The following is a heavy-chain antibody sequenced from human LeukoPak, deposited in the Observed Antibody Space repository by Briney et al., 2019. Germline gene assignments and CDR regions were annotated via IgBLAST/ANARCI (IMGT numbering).Heavy chain of an antibody. D-gene: IGHD3-10*01. Sequence: ASVKVSCKASGYTFTSYGISWVRQAPGQGLEWMGWISANNGYTNYAQKLQGRVTMTTDTSTTTAYMELTSLTSDDTAVYYCARDEHYYGSGTYYRRASTFDIWGQGTMVTVPS. CDR3: ARDEHYYGSGTYYRRASTFDI. V-gene: IGHV1-18*04. CDR1: GYTFTSYG. J-gene: IGHJ3*02. CDR2: ISANNGYT.